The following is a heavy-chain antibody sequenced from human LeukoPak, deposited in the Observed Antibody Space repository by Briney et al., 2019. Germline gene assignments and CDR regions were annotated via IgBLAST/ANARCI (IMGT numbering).Heavy chain of an antibody. J-gene: IGHJ4*02. CDR3: ARVELMVRGPYFDY. D-gene: IGHD3-10*01. CDR1: GGSIRSGDYS. CDR2: IYYSGST. Sequence: SETLSLTCTVSGGSIRSGDYSWNWIRQHPGKGLEWIGYIYYSGSTYYNPSPTSRVTMSVDTSKNQFSLKLSSVTAADTAVYYCARVELMVRGPYFDYWGQGTLVTVSS. V-gene: IGHV4-31*03.